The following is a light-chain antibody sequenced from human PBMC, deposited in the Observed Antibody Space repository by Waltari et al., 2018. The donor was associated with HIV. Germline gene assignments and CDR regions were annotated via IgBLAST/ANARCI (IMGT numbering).Light chain of an antibody. V-gene: IGLV1-47*01. J-gene: IGLJ2*01. CDR1: SFNIGSHY. CDR2: RKK. Sequence: QSVLTPPPSASGTPGQRFTISCSGISFNIGSHYVSWYQQLPGTAPKLLIYRKKQRPSGVPDRYSGSKSGTSASLAISGLRSEDEADYYCAAWDNSLSGLVFGGGTKLTVL. CDR3: AAWDNSLSGLV.